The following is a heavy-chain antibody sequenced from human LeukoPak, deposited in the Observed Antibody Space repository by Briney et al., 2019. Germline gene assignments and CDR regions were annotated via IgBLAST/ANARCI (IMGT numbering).Heavy chain of an antibody. D-gene: IGHD3-10*01. V-gene: IGHV3-7*01. CDR1: GFTFSDYW. J-gene: IGHJ4*02. CDR2: IKYHGSDE. Sequence: PGGSLRLSCAASGFTFSDYWMSWVRQAPGKGREWVANIKYHGSDEHYVDSVRGRFTISRDNAKNSLFLQMNSLRAEDTVVYYCARIGGSGTYWDYWGQGTLVTVSS. CDR3: ARIGGSGTYWDY.